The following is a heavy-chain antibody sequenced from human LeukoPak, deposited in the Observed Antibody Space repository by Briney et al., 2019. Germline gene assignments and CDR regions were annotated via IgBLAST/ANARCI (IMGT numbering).Heavy chain of an antibody. V-gene: IGHV3-74*01. CDR1: GFTFSSYW. D-gene: IGHD1-26*01. Sequence: GGSLRLSCAASGFTFSSYWMSWVRQAPGEGLVWVSRITSDGSSTSYADSVKGRFTISRDNAKNTLYLQMNSLRAEDTAVYYCARDLRVGSPFDYWGQGTLVTVSS. J-gene: IGHJ4*02. CDR3: ARDLRVGSPFDY. CDR2: ITSDGSST.